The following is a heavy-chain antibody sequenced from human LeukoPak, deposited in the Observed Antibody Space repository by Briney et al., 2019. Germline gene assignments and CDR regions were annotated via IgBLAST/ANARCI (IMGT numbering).Heavy chain of an antibody. CDR1: GFTFSSYG. J-gene: IGHJ3*02. Sequence: GGSLRLSCAASGFTFSSYGMHWVRQAPGKGLEWVAVISYDGSNKYYADSVKGRFTISRDNSKNTLYLQMNSLRAEDTAVYYCAKAYYDFWSGYLNHDAFDIWGQGTMVTVSS. V-gene: IGHV3-30*18. CDR2: ISYDGSNK. CDR3: AKAYYDFWSGYLNHDAFDI. D-gene: IGHD3-3*01.